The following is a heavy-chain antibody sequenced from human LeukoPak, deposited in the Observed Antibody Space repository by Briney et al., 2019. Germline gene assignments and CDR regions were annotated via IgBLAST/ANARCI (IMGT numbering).Heavy chain of an antibody. CDR2: IYPGDSDT. J-gene: IGHJ4*02. Sequence: GESLKIFCKGSGYSFTSYWIGWVRQMPGKGLEWMGIIYPGDSDTRYSPSFQGQDTISADKSISTAYLQWSSLKASDTAMYYCARQYCSGGSCYFIDYWGQGTLVTVSS. CDR3: ARQYCSGGSCYFIDY. CDR1: GYSFTSYW. V-gene: IGHV5-51*01. D-gene: IGHD2-15*01.